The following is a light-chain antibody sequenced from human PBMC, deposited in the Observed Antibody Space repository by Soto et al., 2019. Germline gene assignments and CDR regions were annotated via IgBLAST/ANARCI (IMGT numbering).Light chain of an antibody. CDR3: QHFNKWPHMPA. CDR1: QAVGSN. Sequence: IVLTQSPATLSVSPGERATLSCRASQAVGSNLAWYQQRPGQAPRLLIYDASTRATAIPHRFSGGGSGTEFTLTISSLQSDDFAVYYCQHFNKWPHMPAFGGGTKLAIK. J-gene: IGKJ4*01. V-gene: IGKV3-15*01. CDR2: DAS.